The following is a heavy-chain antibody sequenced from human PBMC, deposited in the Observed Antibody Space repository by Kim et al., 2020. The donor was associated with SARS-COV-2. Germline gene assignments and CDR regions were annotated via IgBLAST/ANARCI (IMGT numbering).Heavy chain of an antibody. CDR3: ARGRRLLWFGEPSPYDLNWFDP. CDR2: ISSSGSTI. CDR1: GFTFSSYE. J-gene: IGHJ5*02. V-gene: IGHV3-48*03. Sequence: GGSLRLSCAASGFTFSSYEMNWVRQAPGKGVEWVSYISSSGSTIYYADSVKGRFTISRDNAKNSLYLQMNSLRAEDTAVYYCARGRRLLWFGEPSPYDLNWFDPWGQGTLVTVSS. D-gene: IGHD3-10*01.